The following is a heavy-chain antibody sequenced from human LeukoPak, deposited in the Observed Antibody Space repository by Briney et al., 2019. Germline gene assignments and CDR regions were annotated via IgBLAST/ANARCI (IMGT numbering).Heavy chain of an antibody. D-gene: IGHD3-22*01. CDR3: ARDLYRIVVVPHYFDY. J-gene: IGHJ4*02. CDR2: IKQDGSEK. V-gene: IGHV3-7*01. Sequence: GGSLRLSCAASGFTFSNSWMSWVRQAPGKGLEGVANIKQDGSEKYYVDSVKGRFTISRDNAKNSLYLQMNSLRAEDTAVYYCARDLYRIVVVPHYFDYWGQGTLVTVSS. CDR1: GFTFSNSW.